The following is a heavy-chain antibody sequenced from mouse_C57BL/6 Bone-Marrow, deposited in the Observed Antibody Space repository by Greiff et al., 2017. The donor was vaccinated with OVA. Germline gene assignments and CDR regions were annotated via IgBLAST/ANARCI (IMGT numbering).Heavy chain of an antibody. CDR3: AGPRDSSGYFWVAY. V-gene: IGHV5-17*01. D-gene: IGHD3-2*02. CDR2: ISSGSSTI. J-gene: IGHJ3*01. Sequence: EVMLVESGGGLVKPGGSLKLSCAASGFTFSDYGMHWVRQAPEKGLEWVAYISSGSSTIYYADTVKGRFPISRDNAKNTLSLQMTSLRSEDTAMYYGAGPRDSSGYFWVAYWGQGTLVTVSA. CDR1: GFTFSDYG.